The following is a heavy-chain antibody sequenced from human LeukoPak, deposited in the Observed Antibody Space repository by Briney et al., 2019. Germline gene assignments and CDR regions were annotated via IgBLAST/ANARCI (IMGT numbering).Heavy chain of an antibody. V-gene: IGHV7-4-1*02. CDR1: GYTFTSYA. J-gene: IGHJ4*02. D-gene: IGHD3-3*01. CDR2: INTNTGNP. Sequence: ASVKVSCKASGYTFTSYAMNWVRQAPGKGLEWMGWINTNTGNPTYAQGFTGRFVFSLDTSVSTAYLQISSLKAEDTAVYYCARGYDFWSGYYRLFFDYWGQGTLVTVSS. CDR3: ARGYDFWSGYYRLFFDY.